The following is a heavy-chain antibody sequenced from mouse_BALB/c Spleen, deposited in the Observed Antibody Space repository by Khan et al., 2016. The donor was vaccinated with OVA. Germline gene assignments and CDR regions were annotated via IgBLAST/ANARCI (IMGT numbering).Heavy chain of an antibody. V-gene: IGHV5-6-5*01. CDR1: GFTFSNYA. CDR2: ISSGGST. Sequence: EVQLVESGGGLVQPGGSLKLSCAASGFTFSNYAMSWVRQTPEKRLEWVASISSGGSTYYPDSVKGRFTISSDNARNILSLQMSSLRSEDTARYYCAIDCWFAYWGKGTLVTVSA. CDR3: AIDCWFAY. J-gene: IGHJ3*01.